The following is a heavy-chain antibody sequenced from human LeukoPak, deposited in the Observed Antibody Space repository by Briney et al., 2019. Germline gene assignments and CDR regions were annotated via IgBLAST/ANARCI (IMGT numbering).Heavy chain of an antibody. CDR1: GFTFSSYA. J-gene: IGHJ4*02. V-gene: IGHV3-30*04. D-gene: IGHD3-10*01. CDR2: ISYDGSNK. CDR3: ARGFSITMVRGVDY. Sequence: PGGSLRLSCAASGFTFSSYAMHWVRQAPGKGLEWVAVISYDGSNKYYADSVKGRFTISRDNSKNTLYLQMNSLRAEDTAAYYCARGFSITMVRGVDYWGQGTLVTVSS.